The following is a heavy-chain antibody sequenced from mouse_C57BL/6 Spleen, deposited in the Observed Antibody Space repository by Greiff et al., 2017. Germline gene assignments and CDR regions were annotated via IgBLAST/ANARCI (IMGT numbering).Heavy chain of an antibody. CDR2: IYPGSGST. Sequence: QVQLQQPGAELVKPGASVKMSCKASGYTFTSYWITWVKQRPGQGLEWIGDIYPGSGSTNYNEKFKSKATLTVDTSSSTAYMQLSSLTSEDSVVYYCARPYYYGSRAWFAYWGQGTLVTVSA. J-gene: IGHJ3*01. V-gene: IGHV1-55*01. D-gene: IGHD1-1*01. CDR3: ARPYYYGSRAWFAY. CDR1: GYTFTSYW.